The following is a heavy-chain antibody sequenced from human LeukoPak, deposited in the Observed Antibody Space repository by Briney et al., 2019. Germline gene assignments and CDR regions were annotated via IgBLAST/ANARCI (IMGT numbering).Heavy chain of an antibody. Sequence: KPSETLSLTCTVSGASISSYYWNWIRQPPGQGLEWIGSIYYSGSTNYNPSLKSRVTISVDTPKNQFSLRLSSVTAADTAVYYCATFLDSSGYYWGGYWGQGTLVTVSS. J-gene: IGHJ4*02. CDR2: IYYSGST. D-gene: IGHD3-22*01. CDR1: GASISSYY. CDR3: ATFLDSSGYYWGGY. V-gene: IGHV4-59*01.